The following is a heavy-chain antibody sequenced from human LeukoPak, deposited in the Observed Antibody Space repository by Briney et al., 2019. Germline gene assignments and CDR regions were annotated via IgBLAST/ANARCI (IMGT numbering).Heavy chain of an antibody. V-gene: IGHV3-21*01. CDR2: ISCSSNYI. J-gene: IGHJ6*02. CDR1: GFTFSSYS. Sequence: GGSLRLSCAASGFTFSSYSMNWVRQAPGKGLEWVSSISCSSNYIYYADSVKGRFTISRDNAKNSLYLQMNSLRAEDTAVYYCAREPLDYCSSTSCYYYYYYGMDVWGQGTTVTVSS. CDR3: AREPLDYCSSTSCYYYYYYGMDV. D-gene: IGHD2-2*01.